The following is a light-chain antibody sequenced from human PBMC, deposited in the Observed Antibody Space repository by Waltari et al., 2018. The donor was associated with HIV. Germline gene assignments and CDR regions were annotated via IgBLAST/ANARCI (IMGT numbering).Light chain of an antibody. CDR2: DRN. J-gene: IGLJ2*01. CDR1: SSNVGPNG. V-gene: IGLV1-51*01. CDR3: GTWDDKLGGGI. Sequence: QSVLTQPPSVSAAPGQKVTISCSGSSSNVGPNGVSWYQQLPGKSPTLLIYDRNNRFPGVPDRFSASQSGTSATLGISGLQTGDEANYYCGTWDDKLGGGIFGGGTKLTVL.